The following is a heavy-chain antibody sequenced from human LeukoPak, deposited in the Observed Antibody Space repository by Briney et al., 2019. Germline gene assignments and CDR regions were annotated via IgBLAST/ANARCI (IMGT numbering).Heavy chain of an antibody. V-gene: IGHV4-30-4*08. D-gene: IGHD3-22*01. CDR1: GGSISSGGYY. CDR3: ARTPKSETYYYDSSGYSPFDY. Sequence: SQTLPLTCTVSGGSISSGGYYWSWIRQPPGKGLEWIGYIYYSGSTYYNPSLKSRVTISVDTSKNQFSLKLSSVTAADTAVYYCARTPKSETYYYDSSGYSPFDYWGQGTLVTVSS. J-gene: IGHJ4*02. CDR2: IYYSGST.